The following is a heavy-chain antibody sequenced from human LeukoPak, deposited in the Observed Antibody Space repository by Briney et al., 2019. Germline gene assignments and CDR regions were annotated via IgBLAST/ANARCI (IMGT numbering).Heavy chain of an antibody. D-gene: IGHD4-17*01. CDR2: IDSDGTS. Sequence: PSETLSLTCTVSGGSITSANSYWGWIRQPPGKRLEWIGNIDSDGTSHYSPVLKSRVTISLDTSKSHFSLRLTSVIAADTAVYYCARLIDYGGYYYYYYMDVWGKGTTVTVSS. J-gene: IGHJ6*03. CDR1: GGSITSANSY. V-gene: IGHV4-39*02. CDR3: ARLIDYGGYYYYYYMDV.